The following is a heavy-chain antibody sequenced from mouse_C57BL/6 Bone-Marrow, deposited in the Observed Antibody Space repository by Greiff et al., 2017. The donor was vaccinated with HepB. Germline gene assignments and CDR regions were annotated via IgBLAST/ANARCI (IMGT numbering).Heavy chain of an antibody. CDR2: INPSTGGT. Sequence: VQLQQSGPELVKPGASVKISCKASGYSFTGYYMNWVKQSPEKSLEWIGEINPSTGGTTYNQKFKAKATLTVDKSSSTAYMQLKSLTSEDSAVYDCARAICYYGSSAEFAYWGQGTLVTVSA. V-gene: IGHV1-42*01. CDR3: ARAICYYGSSAEFAY. CDR1: GYSFTGYY. D-gene: IGHD1-1*01. J-gene: IGHJ3*01.